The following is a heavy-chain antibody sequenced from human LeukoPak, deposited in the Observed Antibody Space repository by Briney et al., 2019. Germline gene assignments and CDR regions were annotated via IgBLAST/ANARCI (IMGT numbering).Heavy chain of an antibody. CDR1: GGSISSGGYY. J-gene: IGHJ6*03. D-gene: IGHD6-13*01. CDR2: IYYSGST. V-gene: IGHV4-31*03. Sequence: PSETLSLTCTVSGGSISSGGYYWSWIRQHPGKGLEWIGYIYYSGSTYYNPSLKSRVTISVDTSKNQFSLKLSSVTAADTAVYYCARGLAAAGTLYYYYYCMDVWGKGTTVTVSS. CDR3: ARGLAAAGTLYYYYYCMDV.